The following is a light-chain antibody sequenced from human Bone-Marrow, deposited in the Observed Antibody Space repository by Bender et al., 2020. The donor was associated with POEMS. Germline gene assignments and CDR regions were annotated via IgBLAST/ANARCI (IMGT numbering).Light chain of an antibody. Sequence: QSVLTQPPSVSEAPRQRVTISCSGSSSNIGNNGVNWYQQLPGKSPKLLIYYDDLLPSGVSDRFAGSKSGTSASLAISDIQSEDEGDYYCSSWDDSLSGWVFGGGTKLTVL. J-gene: IGLJ3*02. CDR2: YDD. CDR1: SSNIGNNG. CDR3: SSWDDSLSGWV. V-gene: IGLV1-36*01.